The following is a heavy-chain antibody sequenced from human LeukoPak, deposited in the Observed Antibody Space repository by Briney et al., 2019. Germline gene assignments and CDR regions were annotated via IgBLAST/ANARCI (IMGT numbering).Heavy chain of an antibody. V-gene: IGHV1-69*04. CDR3: ARLRYSYGSSAFGY. J-gene: IGHJ4*02. CDR2: IVPILNIT. D-gene: IGHD5-18*01. CDR1: GGTFSSYA. Sequence: ASVKVSCKASGGTFSSYAISWVRQAPGQGLEWMGRIVPILNITNYAQKFPGRVTITADKSTRTAYMELSSLRSEDTGVYYCARLRYSYGSSAFGYWGQGTLVTVSS.